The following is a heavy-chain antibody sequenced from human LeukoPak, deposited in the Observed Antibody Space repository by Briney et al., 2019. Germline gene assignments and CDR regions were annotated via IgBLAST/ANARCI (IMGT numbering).Heavy chain of an antibody. CDR2: IYTSGST. CDR1: GGSISSGSYY. V-gene: IGHV4-61*02. CDR3: ARVLPGLAFDI. Sequence: SETLSLTCTVSGGSISSGSYYWSWIRQPAGKGLEWIGRIYTSGSTNYNPSLQSRLTISSDTSKSHFSLRLTSVTSADTATYYCARVLPGLAFDIWGQGTMVTVSS. D-gene: IGHD3-16*01. J-gene: IGHJ3*02.